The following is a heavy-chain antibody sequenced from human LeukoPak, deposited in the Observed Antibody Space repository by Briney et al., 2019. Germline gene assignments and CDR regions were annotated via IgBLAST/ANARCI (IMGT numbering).Heavy chain of an antibody. CDR2: ISSSSSYI. J-gene: IGHJ4*02. Sequence: GGSLRLSCAASGFTFSSYSMNWVRQAPGKGLEWVLSISSSSSYIYYADSVKGRFTISRDNAKNSLYLQMNSLRAEDTAVYYCARDPGHYDSSGFYYYWGQGTLVTVSS. D-gene: IGHD3-22*01. CDR3: ARDPGHYDSSGFYYY. CDR1: GFTFSSYS. V-gene: IGHV3-21*01.